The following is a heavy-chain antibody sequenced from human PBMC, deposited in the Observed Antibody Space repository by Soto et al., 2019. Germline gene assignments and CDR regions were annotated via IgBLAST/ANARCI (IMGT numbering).Heavy chain of an antibody. CDR1: GGSISSYY. Sequence: QVQLQESGPGLVKPSETLSLTCTVSGGSISSYYWSWIRQPPGKGLEWIGYIYYSGITNYNPSLKGRVTRSVDTSRDQFSLKLCSVTAADTAVYYCARRYGGTFDYWGRGTLVTVSS. D-gene: IGHD1-1*01. J-gene: IGHJ4*02. CDR2: IYYSGIT. V-gene: IGHV4-59*08. CDR3: ARRYGGTFDY.